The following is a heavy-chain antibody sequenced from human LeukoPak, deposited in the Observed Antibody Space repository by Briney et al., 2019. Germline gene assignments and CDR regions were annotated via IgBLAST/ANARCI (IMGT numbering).Heavy chain of an antibody. CDR3: ARGPGWLVDH. CDR1: GDSISSYY. Sequence: SETLSLTCTVFGDSISSYYWSWIRQPPGKGLEWIGYIYYSGSTNYNPSLKSRVTISVDTSKNQFSLRLSSVTAADTAVYYCARGPGWLVDHWGLGTLVTVSS. V-gene: IGHV4-59*01. J-gene: IGHJ5*02. D-gene: IGHD6-19*01. CDR2: IYYSGST.